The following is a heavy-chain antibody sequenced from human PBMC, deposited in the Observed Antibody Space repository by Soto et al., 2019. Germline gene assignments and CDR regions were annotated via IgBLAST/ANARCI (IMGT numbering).Heavy chain of an antibody. Sequence: PSETLSLTCTVSGGSVRSGSHYWNWIRQPPGKGLEWIGYIYYTGSTNYNPSLKSRVTISVDTAKNQFSLEVNSVTAADTAVYYCARGHSTWYRRFDPWGQGTLVTVSS. CDR2: IYYTGST. D-gene: IGHD6-13*01. V-gene: IGHV4-61*01. CDR1: GGSVRSGSHY. CDR3: ARGHSTWYRRFDP. J-gene: IGHJ5*02.